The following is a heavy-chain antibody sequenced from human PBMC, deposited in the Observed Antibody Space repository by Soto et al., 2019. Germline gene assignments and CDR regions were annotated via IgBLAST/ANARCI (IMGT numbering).Heavy chain of an antibody. CDR2: VSGYNGNT. J-gene: IGHJ5*01. CDR3: ARDEGSNGFDS. Sequence: QVQLLVQSGSEVKKPGASVKVSCQASGYTFTNYGISWVRQAPGQGLEWMGWVSGYNGNTNYAQKLRGRVTMTTDTSTSTAYMELRTLRSDDTAVYYCARDEGSNGFDSWGQGTLVTVSS. CDR1: GYTFTNYG. D-gene: IGHD6-19*01. V-gene: IGHV1-18*04.